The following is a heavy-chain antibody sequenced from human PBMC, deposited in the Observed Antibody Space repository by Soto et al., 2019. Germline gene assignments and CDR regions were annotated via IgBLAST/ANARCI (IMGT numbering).Heavy chain of an antibody. J-gene: IGHJ4*02. Sequence: DVQLWESGGGLVQPGGSLRLSCAASGFSFGSYARSWVRQAPGKGLEWVSTISGSDGKTCYADSVKGRFSISRYTSQSTLYLQMNSLRADDTAMYYCARWSYLDYWGQGTRVTVSS. V-gene: IGHV3-23*01. CDR3: ARWSYLDY. D-gene: IGHD3-3*01. CDR2: ISGSDGKT. CDR1: GFSFGSYA.